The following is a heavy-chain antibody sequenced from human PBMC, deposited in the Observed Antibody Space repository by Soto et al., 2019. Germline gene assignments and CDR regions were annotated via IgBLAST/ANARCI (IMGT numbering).Heavy chain of an antibody. CDR1: GGSISSGGYY. J-gene: IGHJ6*02. V-gene: IGHV4-31*03. D-gene: IGHD3-10*01. Sequence: QVQLQESGPGLVKPSQTLSLTCTVSGGSISSGGYYWSWIRQHPGKGLEWIGYIYYSGSTYYNPSLKSRVTISVYPSKNQFPLKPSSVTAADTAVYYCARDRLWFGESQPRNYYYYGMDVWGQGTTVTVSS. CDR3: ARDRLWFGESQPRNYYYYGMDV. CDR2: IYYSGST.